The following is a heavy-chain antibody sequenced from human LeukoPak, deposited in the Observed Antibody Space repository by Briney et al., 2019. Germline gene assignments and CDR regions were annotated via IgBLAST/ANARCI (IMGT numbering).Heavy chain of an antibody. V-gene: IGHV1-46*03. Sequence: ASVKVSCKASGYTFTSYYMHWVRQAPGQGLEWMGIINPSGGSTSYAQKFQGRVTITRDTSTSTVYMELSSLRSEDTAVYYCASTFYYDFWSGYYFSLDYWGQGTLVTVSS. CDR2: INPSGGST. CDR1: GYTFTSYY. D-gene: IGHD3-3*01. CDR3: ASTFYYDFWSGYYFSLDY. J-gene: IGHJ4*02.